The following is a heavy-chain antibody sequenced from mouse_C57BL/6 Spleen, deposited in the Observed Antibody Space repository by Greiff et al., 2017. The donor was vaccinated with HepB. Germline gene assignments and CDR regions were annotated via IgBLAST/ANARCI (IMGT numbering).Heavy chain of an antibody. CDR2: ISNGSSTI. CDR1: GFTFSDYG. V-gene: IGHV5-17*01. D-gene: IGHD2-5*01. J-gene: IGHJ2*01. Sequence: EVKVVESGGGLVKPGGSLKLSCAASGFTFSDYGMHWVRQAPEKGLEWVAYISNGSSTIYYADTVKGRFTIARDNAKNTLFLQMTSLRSEDTAMYYCARGSYYSNYGGFDYWGQGTTLTVSS. CDR3: ARGSYYSNYGGFDY.